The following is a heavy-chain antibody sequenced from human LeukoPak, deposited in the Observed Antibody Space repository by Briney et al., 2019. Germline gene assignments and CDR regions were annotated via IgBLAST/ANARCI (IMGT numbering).Heavy chain of an antibody. CDR3: AKEGRSLQTY. CDR2: IKEDGTET. J-gene: IGHJ4*02. Sequence: GGSLRLSCAASGFMFSSNWMSWVRLAPGKGLEWVANIKEDGTETYYVDSVKGRFTISRDNAKNSLYLRMNSLRVEDTAVYYCAKEGRSLQTYWGQGTLVTVSS. D-gene: IGHD5-24*01. CDR1: GFMFSSNW. V-gene: IGHV3-7*03.